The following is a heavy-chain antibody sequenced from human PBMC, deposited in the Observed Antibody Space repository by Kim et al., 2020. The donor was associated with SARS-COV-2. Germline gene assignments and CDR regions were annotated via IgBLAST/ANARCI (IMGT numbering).Heavy chain of an antibody. V-gene: IGHV4-31*03. Sequence: SETLSLTCTVSGGSISSGGYYWSWIRQHPGKGLEWIGYNNYSGSTYYNPSLKSRVTISVDTTKNQFSLKLSSVTAAATAVYYCARGRSTICGVVTEFDYWGQGALGTVSS. D-gene: IGHD3-3*01. CDR3: ARGRSTICGVVTEFDY. CDR1: GGSISSGGYY. CDR2: NNYSGST. J-gene: IGHJ4*02.